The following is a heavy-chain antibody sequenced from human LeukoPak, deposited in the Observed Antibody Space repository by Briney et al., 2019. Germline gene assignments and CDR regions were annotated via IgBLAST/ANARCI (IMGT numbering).Heavy chain of an antibody. J-gene: IGHJ6*03. CDR2: IYYSGSN. CDR1: GFSISSYY. D-gene: IGHD1-26*01. Sequence: SETLSLTCTGSGFSISSYYWSWLRQPPGKGLEWCGYIYYSGSNYYNTSLKSRIIITVDTSKNQFSLKLSSVTAADTAVYYCARDVPLYSGSHLYYYMDVWGKGTTVTVSS. CDR3: ARDVPLYSGSHLYYYMDV. V-gene: IGHV4-59*01.